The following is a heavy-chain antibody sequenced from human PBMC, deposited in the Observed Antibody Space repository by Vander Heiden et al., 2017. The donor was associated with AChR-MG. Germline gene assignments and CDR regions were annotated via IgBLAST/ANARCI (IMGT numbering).Heavy chain of an antibody. D-gene: IGHD5-18*01. V-gene: IGHV1-2*02. Sequence: QVQLVQSGAEVKKPGASVKVSCKASGYTFTGYYMHWVRQAPGQGLEWMGWINPNSGGTNYAQKFQGRVTMTRDTSISTAYMELSRLRSDDTAVYYCAIVDTAMVHPLGYYYYGMDVWGQGTTVTVSS. CDR3: AIVDTAMVHPLGYYYYGMDV. CDR1: GYTFTGYY. CDR2: INPNSGGT. J-gene: IGHJ6*02.